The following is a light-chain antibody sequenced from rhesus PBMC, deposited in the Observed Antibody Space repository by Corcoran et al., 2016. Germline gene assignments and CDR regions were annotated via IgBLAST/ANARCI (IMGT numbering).Light chain of an antibody. Sequence: DIQMTPSPSSLSASVGDTVTITCRPSQGISNYLAWYQPKPGKAPKPLIYSASNLESGDPSRFSGIGSGTDFTLTISSLQPEDFATYYCQQYYNTPWTFGQGTKVEIK. CDR2: SAS. CDR1: QGISNY. J-gene: IGKJ1*01. V-gene: IGKV1S14*01. CDR3: QQYYNTPWT.